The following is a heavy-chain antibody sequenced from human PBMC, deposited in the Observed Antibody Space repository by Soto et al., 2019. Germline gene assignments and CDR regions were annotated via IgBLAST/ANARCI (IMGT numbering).Heavy chain of an antibody. Sequence: ASVKVSCKASGYTFTSYDINWVRQATGQGLERMGWMNPNSGNTGYAQKFQGRVTMTRNTSISTAYMELSSLRSEDTAVYYCARGRGVLGVVVVEGPDDAFDIWGQGTMVTV. CDR2: MNPNSGNT. V-gene: IGHV1-8*01. D-gene: IGHD2-15*01. CDR1: GYTFTSYD. J-gene: IGHJ3*02. CDR3: ARGRGVLGVVVVEGPDDAFDI.